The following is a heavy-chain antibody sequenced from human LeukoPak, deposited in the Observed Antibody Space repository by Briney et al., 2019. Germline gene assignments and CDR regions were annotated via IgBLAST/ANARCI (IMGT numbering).Heavy chain of an antibody. CDR3: ARGGIYRWLVQNWFDP. Sequence: ASVKVSCKASGYTFTSYDINWVRQATGQGLEWMGWMNPNSGNTGYAQKFQGRVTMTRNTSISTAYMELSSLRSEDTAVYYCARGGIYRWLVQNWFDPWGQGTLVTVSS. CDR1: GYTFTSYD. V-gene: IGHV1-8*01. J-gene: IGHJ5*02. D-gene: IGHD6-19*01. CDR2: MNPNSGNT.